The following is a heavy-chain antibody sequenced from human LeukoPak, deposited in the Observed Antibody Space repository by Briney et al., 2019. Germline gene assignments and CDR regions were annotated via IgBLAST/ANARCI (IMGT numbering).Heavy chain of an antibody. Sequence: TSETLSLTCTVSGYSISSGYYWGWIRQPPGKGLEWIGSIYHSGSTYYNPSLKSRVTISVDTSKNQFSLKLSSVTAADTAVYYCARGGPVVVVAAAPQFDYWGQGTLVTVSS. CDR1: GYSISSGYY. D-gene: IGHD2-15*01. J-gene: IGHJ4*02. CDR2: IYHSGST. CDR3: ARGGPVVVVAAAPQFDY. V-gene: IGHV4-38-2*02.